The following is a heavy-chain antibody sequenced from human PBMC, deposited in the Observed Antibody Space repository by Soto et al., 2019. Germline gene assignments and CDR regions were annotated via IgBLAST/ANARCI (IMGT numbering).Heavy chain of an antibody. CDR3: AKSITMVRGVILPENYYYYYGMDV. V-gene: IGHV3-30*18. CDR2: ISYDGSNK. CDR1: GFTFSSYG. J-gene: IGHJ6*02. Sequence: QVQLVESGGGVVQPGRSLRLSCAASGFTFSSYGMHWVRQAPGKGLEWVAVISYDGSNKYYADSVKGRFTISRDNSKNTLYLQMNSLRAEDTAVYYCAKSITMVRGVILPENYYYYYGMDVWGQGTTVTVSS. D-gene: IGHD3-10*01.